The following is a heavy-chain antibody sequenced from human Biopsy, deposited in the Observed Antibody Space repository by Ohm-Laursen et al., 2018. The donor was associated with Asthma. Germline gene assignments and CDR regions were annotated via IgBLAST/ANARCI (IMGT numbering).Heavy chain of an antibody. V-gene: IGHV1-46*02. D-gene: IGHD2-8*01. J-gene: IGHJ4*02. CDR3: ARARETTNYGDSDFDI. Sequence: SVKVSCKASGFIFDNYFMHWVRQAPGQGLEWMGIINPSGAGTRYAEKFKGRLIVSRDASTSTAFMKLRSLRSDDTAIYFCARARETTNYGDSDFDIWGQGTLITVSS. CDR1: GFIFDNYF. CDR2: INPSGAGT.